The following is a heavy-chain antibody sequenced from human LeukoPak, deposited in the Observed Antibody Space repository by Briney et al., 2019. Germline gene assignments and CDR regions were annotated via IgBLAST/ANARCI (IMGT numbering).Heavy chain of an antibody. J-gene: IGHJ5*02. Sequence: ASVKVSYKASGCSLNRYSICWVRHAPGQGLEWMGWISAYNGNTNYAQKLQGRVTMTTDTSTSTAYMELRSLRSDDTAVYYCARDDRLRGVRNWFHLCDQGTLVTVSS. CDR2: ISAYNGNT. D-gene: IGHD3-10*01. CDR3: ARDDRLRGVRNWFHL. V-gene: IGHV1-18*01. CDR1: GCSLNRYS.